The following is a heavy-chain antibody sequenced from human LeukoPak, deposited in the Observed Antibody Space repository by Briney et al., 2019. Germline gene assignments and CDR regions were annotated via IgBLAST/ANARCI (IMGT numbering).Heavy chain of an antibody. D-gene: IGHD3-22*01. CDR3: ARDLSPSHYFDNSGYFGY. CDR2: ISYDGSNK. V-gene: IGHV3-30*03. J-gene: IGHJ4*02. Sequence: PGGSLRLSCAASGFTFSSYGMHWVRQAPGKGLEWVAVISYDGSNKYYADSVKGRFTISRDNSKNTLYLQMNSLRAEDTAVYYCARDLSPSHYFDNSGYFGYWGQGTLVTVSS. CDR1: GFTFSSYG.